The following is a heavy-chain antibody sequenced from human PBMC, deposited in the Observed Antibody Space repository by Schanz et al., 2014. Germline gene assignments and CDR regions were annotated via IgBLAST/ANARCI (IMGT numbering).Heavy chain of an antibody. J-gene: IGHJ4*02. CDR1: GFAFSVYG. D-gene: IGHD4-17*01. CDR2: IWNNGVTK. CDR3: ARPRFDYGEVDY. V-gene: IGHV3-33*01. Sequence: QVQMVESGGGVVQPGRSLRLSCAASGFAFSVYGMHWVRQAPGKGLEWVAVIWNNGVTKYYADSVRGRFTISRDRFQNTLYLRMSSLRAEDTAVYYCARPRFDYGEVDYWGQGTLXTVSS.